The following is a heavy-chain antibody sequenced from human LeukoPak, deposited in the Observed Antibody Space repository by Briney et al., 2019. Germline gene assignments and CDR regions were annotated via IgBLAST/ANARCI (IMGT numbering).Heavy chain of an antibody. CDR1: GFSFTTSGVG. CDR3: THTDLRPPRYDTFYMDV. J-gene: IGHJ6*03. CDR2: IYWNDNK. Sequence: SGPTLVKPTQPLTLTCTFSGFSFTTSGVGVGWIRQPPGKALEWLALIYWNDNKSYSPSLKNRLTITKDTSKNQVVLTMTNMDPVDTATYYCTHTDLRPPRYDTFYMDVWGKGTTVTVSS. V-gene: IGHV2-5*01. D-gene: IGHD1-1*01.